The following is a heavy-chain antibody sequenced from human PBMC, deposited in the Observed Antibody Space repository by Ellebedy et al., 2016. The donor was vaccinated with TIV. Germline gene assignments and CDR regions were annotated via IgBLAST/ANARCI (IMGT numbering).Heavy chain of an antibody. V-gene: IGHV3-11*01. CDR1: GFTFSSYA. CDR3: ARDRIAAAGLRYYYGMDV. J-gene: IGHJ6*02. CDR2: ISSSGSTI. D-gene: IGHD6-13*01. Sequence: GESLKISXAASGFTFSSYAMSWIRQAPGKGLEWVSYISSSGSTIYYADSVKGRFTISRDNAKNSLYLQMNSLRAEDTAVYYCARDRIAAAGLRYYYGMDVWGQGTTVTVSS.